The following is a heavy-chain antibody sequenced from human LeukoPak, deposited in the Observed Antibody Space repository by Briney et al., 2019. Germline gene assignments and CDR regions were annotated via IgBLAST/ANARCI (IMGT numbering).Heavy chain of an antibody. CDR3: AKDQYYDILTGYDY. J-gene: IGHJ4*02. V-gene: IGHV3-33*06. CDR2: IWYDGSNK. CDR1: GFTFSSYG. Sequence: PGGSLRLSCAASGFTFSSYGMHWVRQAPGKGLEWVAVIWYDGSNKYYADSVKGRFTISRDNSKNTLYLQMNSLRAEDTAVYYCAKDQYYDILTGYDYWGQGTLVTVSS. D-gene: IGHD3-9*01.